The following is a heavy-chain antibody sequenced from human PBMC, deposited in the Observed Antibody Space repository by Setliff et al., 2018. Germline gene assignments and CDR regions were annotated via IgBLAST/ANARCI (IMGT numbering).Heavy chain of an antibody. D-gene: IGHD3-10*01. CDR3: ARRGQLGPLFDS. V-gene: IGHV4-38-2*01. J-gene: IGHJ4*02. Sequence: SETLSLTCAVSGSAISSGHYWGWIRQPPGKGGLEWIGSFRPSGRTYYNPSLKSRVTISLDTSRNHFSLKLRSVTAADTAVYYCARRGQLGPLFDSWGQGALVTVSS. CDR1: GSAISSGHY. CDR2: FRPSGRT.